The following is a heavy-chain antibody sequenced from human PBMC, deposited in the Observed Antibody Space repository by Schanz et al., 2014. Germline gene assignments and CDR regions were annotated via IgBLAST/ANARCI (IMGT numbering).Heavy chain of an antibody. CDR1: GYTFTSYG. CDR2: ISPYNGNT. D-gene: IGHD2-21*01. CDR3: ARDRLECGAECYSVEVFEI. J-gene: IGHJ4*02. V-gene: IGHV1-18*01. Sequence: QVQLVQSGAEVKKPGASVKVSCKASGYTFTSYGIGWVRQAPGQGLEWMGWISPYNGNTNYAQKLQGRVTLTTDTSTSTAYMELSGLRSEDTAVYYCARDRLECGAECYSVEVFEIWGQGTLVIVSS.